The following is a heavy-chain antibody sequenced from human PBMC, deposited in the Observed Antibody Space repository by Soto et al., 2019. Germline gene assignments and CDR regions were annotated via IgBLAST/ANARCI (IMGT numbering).Heavy chain of an antibody. Sequence: ASVKVSCKVSGYTLTELSMHWVRQAPGKGLEWMGGFDPEDGETIYAQKFQGRVTMTEDTSTDTAYMELSSLRSEDTAVYYCATDPRRITIFGVVIWGQGTLVTVSS. J-gene: IGHJ4*02. V-gene: IGHV1-24*01. CDR1: GYTLTELS. CDR2: FDPEDGET. D-gene: IGHD3-3*01. CDR3: ATDPRRITIFGVVI.